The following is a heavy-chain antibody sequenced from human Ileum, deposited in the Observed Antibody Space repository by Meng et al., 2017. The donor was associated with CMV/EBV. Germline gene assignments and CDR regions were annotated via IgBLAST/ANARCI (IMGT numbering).Heavy chain of an antibody. V-gene: IGHV3-23*01. CDR2: FCGSGDYP. CDR1: FPFCRYS. Sequence: FPFCRYSLSWVRQAPGNALEWVSLFCGSGDYPSYADSVKGPFPLSRDNSENMLYLQVNSLRAEDTALYYCAKVTIPVAGAGGYHFDYWGQGILVTVSS. CDR3: AKVTIPVAGAGGYHFDY. D-gene: IGHD6-13*01. J-gene: IGHJ4*02.